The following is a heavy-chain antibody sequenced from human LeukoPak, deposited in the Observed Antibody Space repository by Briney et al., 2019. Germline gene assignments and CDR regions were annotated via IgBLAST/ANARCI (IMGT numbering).Heavy chain of an antibody. Sequence: SETLSLTCTVSGGSISSSSYYWGWIRQPPGKGLEWIGSIYYSGSTYYNPSLKSRVTISVDTSKNQFSLKLSSVTAADSAVYYCARLYPVPAAVDVLGKGTTVTVSS. CDR3: ARLYPVPAAVDV. CDR2: IYYSGST. V-gene: IGHV4-39*01. D-gene: IGHD2-2*01. J-gene: IGHJ6*04. CDR1: GGSISSSSYY.